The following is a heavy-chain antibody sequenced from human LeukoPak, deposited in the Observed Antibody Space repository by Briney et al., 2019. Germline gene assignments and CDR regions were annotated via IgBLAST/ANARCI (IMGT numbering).Heavy chain of an antibody. D-gene: IGHD1-1*01. CDR3: ARVRVTGTTSGAFDY. CDR1: GFSFRSYS. CDR2: ISYDGSNK. J-gene: IGHJ4*02. Sequence: GGSLRLSCAGSGFSFRSYSMHWVRQAPGPGLEGGAVISYDGSNKYYADSVKGRFAISSDNSKNTLYLQMNSLRAEDTAVYYCARVRVTGTTSGAFDYWGQGTPVTVSS. V-gene: IGHV3-30*09.